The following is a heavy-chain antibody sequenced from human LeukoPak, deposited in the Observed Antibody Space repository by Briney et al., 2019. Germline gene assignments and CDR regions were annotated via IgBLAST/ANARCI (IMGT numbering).Heavy chain of an antibody. CDR3: ARGTTRNYGDFDY. V-gene: IGHV1-8*01. CDR1: GYTFSNYD. Sequence: EASVKVSCKASGYTFSNYDINWVRQVTGQGLEWMGWMNPDSGNTGYAQRFQGRVTLTRNPSICTAYMEVSSLRSEDTAVYFCARGTTRNYGDFDYWGQGTLVTVSS. CDR2: MNPDSGNT. J-gene: IGHJ4*02. D-gene: IGHD3-10*01.